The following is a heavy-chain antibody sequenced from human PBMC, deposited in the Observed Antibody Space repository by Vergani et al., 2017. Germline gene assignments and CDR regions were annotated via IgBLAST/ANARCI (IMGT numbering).Heavy chain of an antibody. Sequence: QVQLQESGPGLVKPSQTLSLTCTVSGGSISSGSYYWSWIRQPAGKGLEWSGRIYTSGGTNYNPSLKSRVTMSVDTSKNQFSLKLSSVTAADTAVYYCARWAADPSDYYYYMDVWGKGTTVTVSS. CDR3: ARWAADPSDYYYYMDV. J-gene: IGHJ6*03. D-gene: IGHD6-13*01. CDR2: IYTSGGT. V-gene: IGHV4-61*02. CDR1: GGSISSGSYY.